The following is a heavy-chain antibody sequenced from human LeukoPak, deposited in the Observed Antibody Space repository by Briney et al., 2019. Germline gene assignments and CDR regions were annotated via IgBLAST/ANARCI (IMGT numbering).Heavy chain of an antibody. CDR3: ARNRVDGSRSYYYYYMDV. CDR2: ISAYKGNT. V-gene: IGHV1-18*01. CDR1: GYTFTSYG. Sequence: GASVKVSCKASGYTFTSYGISWVRQAPGQGLEGMGWISAYKGNTNYAQKLQRRVTMTTDTSTSTAYMELRSLRSDDTAVYYCARNRVDGSRSYYYYYMDVWGKGTTVTVSS. D-gene: IGHD3-10*01. J-gene: IGHJ6*03.